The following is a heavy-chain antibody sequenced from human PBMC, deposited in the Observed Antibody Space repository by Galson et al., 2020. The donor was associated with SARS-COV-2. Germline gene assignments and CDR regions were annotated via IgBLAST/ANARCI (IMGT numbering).Heavy chain of an antibody. CDR3: ARDLDGYNSDYFDY. J-gene: IGHJ4*02. CDR1: GFTFSDYY. D-gene: IGHD5-12*01. V-gene: IGHV3-11*01. CDR2: ISSSGSTI. Sequence: KIGESLKISCAASGFTFSDYYMSWIRQAPGKGLEWVSYISSSGSTIYYADSVKGRFTISRDNAKNSLYLQMNSLRAEDTAVYYCARDLDGYNSDYFDYWGQGTLVTVSS.